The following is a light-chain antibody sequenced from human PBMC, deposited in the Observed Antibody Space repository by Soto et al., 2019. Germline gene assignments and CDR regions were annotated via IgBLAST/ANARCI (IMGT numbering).Light chain of an antibody. CDR3: QQFYNYPRT. V-gene: IGKV1-8*01. J-gene: IGKJ1*01. CDR2: DAS. Sequence: ILMTQSPSSLSAFVGDRVTITCRASQDIGTYLAWYQQIPGKAPKLLIYDASTLQTGVPSRFSGSGSGTDFTLTISYLQSEDFGTYYCQQFYNYPRTFGQGTKVDI. CDR1: QDIGTY.